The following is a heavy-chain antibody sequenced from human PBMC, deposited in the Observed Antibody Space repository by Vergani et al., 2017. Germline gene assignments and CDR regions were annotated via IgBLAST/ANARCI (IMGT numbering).Heavy chain of an antibody. D-gene: IGHD4-17*01. Sequence: QVQLVESGGGVVQPGRSLRLSCAASGFTFSSYAMHWVRQAPGKGLEWVAVISYDGSNKYYADSVKGRFTISRDNSKNTLYLQMNSLRAEDTAVYYCARDFYGDYGGRWFDPWGQGTLVTVSS. V-gene: IGHV3-30*04. CDR2: ISYDGSNK. CDR3: ARDFYGDYGGRWFDP. CDR1: GFTFSSYA. J-gene: IGHJ5*02.